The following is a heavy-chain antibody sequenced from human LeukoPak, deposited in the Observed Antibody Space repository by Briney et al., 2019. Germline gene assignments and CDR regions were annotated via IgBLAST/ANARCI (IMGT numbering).Heavy chain of an antibody. J-gene: IGHJ4*02. CDR3: AKFHSIEYQLLCHLDY. CDR1: GFTFSSYG. CDR2: ISGSGGST. D-gene: IGHD2-2*01. V-gene: IGHV3-23*01. Sequence: GGSLRLSCAASGFTFSSYGMSWVRQAPGKGLEWVSAISGSGGSTYYADSVKGRFTISRDNSKNTLYLQMNSLRAEDTAVYYCAKFHSIEYQLLCHLDYWGQGTLVTVSS.